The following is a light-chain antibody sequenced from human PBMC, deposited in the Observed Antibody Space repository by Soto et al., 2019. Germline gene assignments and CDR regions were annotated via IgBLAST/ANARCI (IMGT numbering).Light chain of an antibody. CDR1: QSVSSY. CDR2: DAS. J-gene: IGKJ1*01. V-gene: IGKV3-11*01. CDR3: QQRSNWQWT. Sequence: EIVLTQSPATLSLSPGERATLSCRASQSVSSYLAWYQQKPGQAPRLLIYDASNRATGIPARFSGSGSGTDFTLTISSLEPEDFAVYYGQQRSNWQWTCGHGTKVEIK.